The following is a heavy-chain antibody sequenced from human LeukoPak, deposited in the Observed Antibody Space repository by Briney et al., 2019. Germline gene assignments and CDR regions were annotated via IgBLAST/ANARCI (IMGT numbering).Heavy chain of an antibody. CDR2: MRYDGSTI. CDR3: AKDRSPEYSFGPFDY. J-gene: IGHJ4*02. V-gene: IGHV3-30*02. CDR1: GFSFSVYG. Sequence: GGSLRLSCAASGFSFSVYGMHWVRQAPGKWLEWVAFMRYDGSTIYYADSVRGRFTISRDNFKDTLYLRMNSLRTEDTAVYYCAKDRSPEYSFGPFDYWGQGTLVTVSS. D-gene: IGHD5-18*01.